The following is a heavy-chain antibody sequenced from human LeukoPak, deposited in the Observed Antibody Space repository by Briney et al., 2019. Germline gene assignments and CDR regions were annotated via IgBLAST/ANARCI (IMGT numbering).Heavy chain of an antibody. CDR1: GVSISTSDYY. CDR3: ARQRGWGFGSYFDY. V-gene: IGHV4-39*01. Sequence: SETLSLTCTVSGVSISTSDYYWGWIRQPPGKGLEWIGYIYYSGSIYFNPSLRSRVTISVDTSKNQFSLRLSSVTAADTAVYFCARQRGWGFGSYFDYWGQGTLLSVSS. D-gene: IGHD7-27*01. CDR2: IYYSGSI. J-gene: IGHJ4*02.